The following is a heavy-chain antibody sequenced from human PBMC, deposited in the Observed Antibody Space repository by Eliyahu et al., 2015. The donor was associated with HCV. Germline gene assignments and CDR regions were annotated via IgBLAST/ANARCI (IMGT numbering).Heavy chain of an antibody. V-gene: IGHV4-39*01. D-gene: IGHD2-15*01. CDR2: IYYSGST. CDR3: ARRDIGVVVATTDPAFDL. J-gene: IGHJ2*01. CDR1: GVSISSSTYY. Sequence: QLQLQESGPGLVKPSETLSLSCTVSGVSISSSTYYWGWIRQPPGGGLEWIGSIYYSGSTFYNPSLKSRVTISEDTPKNQFSLRLSSVTAADTAVYYCARRDIGVVVATTDPAFDLWGRDTLVTVSS.